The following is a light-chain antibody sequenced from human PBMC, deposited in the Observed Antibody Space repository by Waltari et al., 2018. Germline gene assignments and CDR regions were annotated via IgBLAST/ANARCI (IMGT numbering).Light chain of an antibody. V-gene: IGLV5-45*01. Sequence: QAVLTQPAFLSASPGASASLTCTARSVINIGTYKIYWYQQRPGSPPQFLLKYRSDPENHQGSGVPSRFSGSKDISANAGILRISVLQSEDEADYYCMILYNRSVVFGGGTKLTVL. J-gene: IGLJ2*01. CDR2: YRSDPEN. CDR3: MILYNRSVV. CDR1: SVINIGTYK.